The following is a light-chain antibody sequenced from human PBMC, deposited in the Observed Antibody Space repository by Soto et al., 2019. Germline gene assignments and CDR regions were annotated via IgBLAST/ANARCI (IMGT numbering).Light chain of an antibody. CDR2: EAS. V-gene: IGKV3-11*01. Sequence: EIVWTQSPTSLCLSPGERATLSCRASQTVSSSLALYQQKPGQAPRLLICEASNRGTGIPARFSASGAGADFTLTISSLEPEDFALYFCQQHLSWPLTFGGGSKVDIK. J-gene: IGKJ4*01. CDR1: QTVSSS. CDR3: QQHLSWPLT.